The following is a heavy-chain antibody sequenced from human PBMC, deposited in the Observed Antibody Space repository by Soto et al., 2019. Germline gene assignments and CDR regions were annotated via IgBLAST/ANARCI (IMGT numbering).Heavy chain of an antibody. CDR1: GFTFDDYT. V-gene: IGHV3-43*01. CDR2: ISWDGGST. J-gene: IGHJ6*02. CDR3: AKDMTGVRGGRSGYGMDV. Sequence: GGSLRLSCAASGFTFDDYTMHWVRQAPGKGLEWVSLISWDGGSTYYADSVKGRFTISRDNSKNSLYLQMNSLRTEDTALYYCAKDMTGVRGGRSGYGMDVWGQGTTVTVSS. D-gene: IGHD3-10*01.